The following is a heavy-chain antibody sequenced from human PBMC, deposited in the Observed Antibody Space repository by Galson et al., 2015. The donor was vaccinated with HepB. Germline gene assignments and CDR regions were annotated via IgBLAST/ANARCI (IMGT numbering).Heavy chain of an antibody. D-gene: IGHD2-2*01. V-gene: IGHV5-51*03. J-gene: IGHJ4*02. Sequence: QSGAEVKKPGESLKISCKASGYRFTTYWIGWVRQMPGKGLEWMGIIYPHDSDTQYSPSFQGQVTISADKSITTAYLQWSSLKASDTAMYYCARLVGKPAALYFDSWGQGTLVTVSS. CDR1: GYRFTTYW. CDR2: IYPHDSDT. CDR3: ARLVGKPAALYFDS.